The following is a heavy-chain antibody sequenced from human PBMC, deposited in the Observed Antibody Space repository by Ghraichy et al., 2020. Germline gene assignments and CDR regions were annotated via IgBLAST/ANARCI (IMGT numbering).Heavy chain of an antibody. CDR1: GFTLSSYA. V-gene: IGHV3-23*01. J-gene: IGHJ6*02. CDR2: ISASGGST. D-gene: IGHD5-12*01. Sequence: GGSLRLSCAASGFTLSSYAMSWVHQAPGKGLEWVSAISASGGSTYYADSVKGRFTISRDNSKNTLYLQMNSLRAEDTAVYYCAKGTYSGYNSMYYYYGMDVWGQGTTVTVSS. CDR3: AKGTYSGYNSMYYYYGMDV.